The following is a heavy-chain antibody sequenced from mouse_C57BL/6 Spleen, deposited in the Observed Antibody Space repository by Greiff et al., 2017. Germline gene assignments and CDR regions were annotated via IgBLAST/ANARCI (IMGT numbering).Heavy chain of an antibody. CDR3: AKHDGYYGSSYGAMDY. V-gene: IGHV2-9*01. Sequence: QFPLQQSGPGLVAPSQSLSITCTVSGFSLTSSGVDWVRQPPGKGLEWLGVLWGGGSTHYNSALLSRLSISKDNSKSQVFVKMNSLPTDDTAMYYCAKHDGYYGSSYGAMDYWGQGTSVTVSS. J-gene: IGHJ4*01. D-gene: IGHD1-1*01. CDR1: GFSLTSSG. CDR2: LWGGGST.